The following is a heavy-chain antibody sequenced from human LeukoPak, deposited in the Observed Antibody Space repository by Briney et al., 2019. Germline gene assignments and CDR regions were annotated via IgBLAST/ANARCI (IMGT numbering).Heavy chain of an antibody. CDR2: IYYSGST. V-gene: IGHV4-39*01. Sequence: SETLSLTCTVSGGSISSSSYYWGWIRQPPGKGLEWIGSIYYSGSTYYNPSLKSRVTISVDTSKNQFSLKLSSVTAADTAVYYCARYGLEMATICYFDYWGQGTLVTVSS. CDR1: GGSISSSSYY. CDR3: ARYGLEMATICYFDY. D-gene: IGHD5-24*01. J-gene: IGHJ4*02.